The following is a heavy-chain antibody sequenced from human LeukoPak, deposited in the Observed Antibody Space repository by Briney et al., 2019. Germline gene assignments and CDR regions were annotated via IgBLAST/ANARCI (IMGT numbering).Heavy chain of an antibody. CDR2: IIPIFGTA. J-gene: IGHJ3*02. CDR3: ARVGYYYGSGSRRDAFDI. D-gene: IGHD3-10*01. V-gene: IGHV1-69*05. CDR1: GGTFSSYA. Sequence: GSSVKVSCKASGGTFSSYAISWVRQAPGQGLEWMGGIIPIFGTANYAQKFQGRVTITTDESTSTAYMELSSLRSEDTAVYYCARVGYYYGSGSRRDAFDIWGQGTMVTVSS.